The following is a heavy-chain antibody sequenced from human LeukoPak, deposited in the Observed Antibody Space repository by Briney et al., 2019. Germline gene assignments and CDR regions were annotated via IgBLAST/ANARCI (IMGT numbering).Heavy chain of an antibody. Sequence: PGGSLRLSCEASGFPFSGHNMDWVRQAPGKGLEWVGRIRNKPNSYTTEYAASVRGRFTISRDDSKNSLFLQMDSLKTEDTAMYYCARDAGWRLDPWGQGTLVTVSS. CDR3: ARDAGWRLDP. V-gene: IGHV3-72*01. CDR1: GFPFSGHN. D-gene: IGHD3-3*01. CDR2: IRNKPNSYTT. J-gene: IGHJ5*02.